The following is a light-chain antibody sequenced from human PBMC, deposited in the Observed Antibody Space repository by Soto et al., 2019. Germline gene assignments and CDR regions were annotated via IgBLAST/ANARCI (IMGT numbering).Light chain of an antibody. V-gene: IGLV2-11*01. CDR2: DVN. J-gene: IGLJ1*01. CDR3: CSYADNYV. Sequence: QSALTQPRSVSGSPGQSVTISCAGTSSDVGGYNYVSWYQQHPGKAPKLMIYDVNKRPSGVPDRFSGSKSGNTASLTISGLQADDEADYSCCSYADNYVLGTGTKVTVL. CDR1: SSDVGGYNY.